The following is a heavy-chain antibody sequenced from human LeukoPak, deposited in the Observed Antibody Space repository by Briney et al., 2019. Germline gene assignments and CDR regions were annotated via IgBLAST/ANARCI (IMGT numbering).Heavy chain of an antibody. V-gene: IGHV4-30-2*01. CDR2: IYHSGST. CDR1: GGSISSGGYS. CDR3: ARVTYYYDSSGYKEVYYFDY. Sequence: PSETLSLTCAVSGGSISSGGYSWSWIRQPPGKGLEWIGYIYHSGSTYYNPSLKSRVTISVDRSKNQFSLKLSSVTAADTAVYYCARVTYYYDSSGYKEVYYFDYWGQGTLVTVSS. J-gene: IGHJ4*02. D-gene: IGHD3-22*01.